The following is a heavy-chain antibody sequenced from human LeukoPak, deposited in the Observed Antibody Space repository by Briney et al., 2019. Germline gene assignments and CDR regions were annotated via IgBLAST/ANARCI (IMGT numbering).Heavy chain of an antibody. CDR1: GFTFSDPY. V-gene: IGHV3-23*01. Sequence: GGSLRLTCAASGFTFSDPYMDWVRQAPGKGLEWVSAISGSGGSTYYADSVKGRFTISRDNSKNTLYLQMNSLRAEDTAVYYCASDCSSTSCYQRGGYSDYWGQGTLVTVSS. CDR2: ISGSGGST. J-gene: IGHJ4*02. D-gene: IGHD2-2*01. CDR3: ASDCSSTSCYQRGGYSDY.